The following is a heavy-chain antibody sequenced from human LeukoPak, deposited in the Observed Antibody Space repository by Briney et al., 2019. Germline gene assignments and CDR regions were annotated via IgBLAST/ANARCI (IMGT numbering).Heavy chain of an antibody. V-gene: IGHV3-20*04. CDR2: INWNGGST. CDR3: ARESGSYSPPRYYYYYMDV. D-gene: IGHD1-26*01. CDR1: GFTFDDYG. Sequence: GGSLRLSCAASGFTFDDYGMSWARQAPGKGLEWVSGINWNGGSTGYADSVKGRFTISRDNAKNSLYLQMNSLRAEDTALYYCARESGSYSPPRYYYYYMDVWGKGTTVTVSS. J-gene: IGHJ6*03.